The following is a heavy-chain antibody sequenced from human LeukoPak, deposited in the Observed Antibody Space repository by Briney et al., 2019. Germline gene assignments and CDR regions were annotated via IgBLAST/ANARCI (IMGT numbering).Heavy chain of an antibody. V-gene: IGHV3-74*01. CDR1: GFTFSKYW. D-gene: IGHD2-2*01. Sequence: GGSLRLSCAASGFTFSKYWMLWVRQAPGKGLESVSRINTDGTVTTYADSVKGRFTVSRDNADNTMFLQMNSLKTEDTAVYYCTADNCASTSRYAHYWGQGTLVTVSS. CDR3: TADNCASTSRYAHY. J-gene: IGHJ4*02. CDR2: INTDGTVT.